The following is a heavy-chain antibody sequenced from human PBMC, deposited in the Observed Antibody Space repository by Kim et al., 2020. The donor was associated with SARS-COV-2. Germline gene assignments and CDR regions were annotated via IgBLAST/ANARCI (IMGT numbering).Heavy chain of an antibody. CDR3: AGIAAAGPTVGYYYYGMDV. CDR1: GGSISSSSYY. D-gene: IGHD6-13*01. CDR2: IYYSGST. V-gene: IGHV4-39*01. J-gene: IGHJ6*02. Sequence: WETLSLTCTVSGGSISSSSYYWGWIRQPPGKGLEWIGSIYYSGSTYYNPSLKSRVTISVDTAKNQFSLNLSSVTAADTAVYYYAGIAAAGPTVGYYYYGMDVWGQGTTVTVSS.